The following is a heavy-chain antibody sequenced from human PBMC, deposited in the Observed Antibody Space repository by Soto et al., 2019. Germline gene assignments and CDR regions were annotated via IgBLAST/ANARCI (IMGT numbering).Heavy chain of an antibody. CDR2: IAYDGSKN. CDR3: ATSPPLRPHGV. V-gene: IGHV3-30*03. Sequence: PGGSLRLSCAASGFPFSSYGMHWVRQAPGKGLEWVAVIAYDGSKNYYADSVKGRFTISRHNSKNTLYLQMNSLRAEDTAVYYCATSPPLRPHGVWGQGTTVTVSS. J-gene: IGHJ6*02. D-gene: IGHD5-12*01. CDR1: GFPFSSYG.